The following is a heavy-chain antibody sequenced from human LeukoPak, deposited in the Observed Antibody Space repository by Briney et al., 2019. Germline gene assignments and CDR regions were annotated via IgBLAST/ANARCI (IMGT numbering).Heavy chain of an antibody. J-gene: IGHJ4*02. D-gene: IGHD4-23*01. Sequence: GGSLRLSCAASGSTFSSYSMNWVRQAPGKGLEWVSYISSSSTTIYYADSVKGRFTISRDSAKNSLYLQMNSLRVEDTAVYYCARGRPHGNDYWGQGTLVTVSS. CDR2: ISSSSTTI. CDR3: ARGRPHGNDY. V-gene: IGHV3-48*01. CDR1: GSTFSSYS.